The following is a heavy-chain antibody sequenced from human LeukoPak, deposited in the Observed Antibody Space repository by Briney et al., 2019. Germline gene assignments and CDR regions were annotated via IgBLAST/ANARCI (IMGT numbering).Heavy chain of an antibody. CDR1: GYSISSGYY. J-gene: IGHJ5*02. CDR3: ARGDYVHWFDP. CDR2: IYHSGST. Sequence: SETLSLTCTVSGYSISSGYYWGWTRQPPGKGLEWIGSIYHSGSTYYNPSLKSRVTISVDTSKNQFSLKLSSVTAADTAVYYCARGDYVHWFDPWGQGTLVTVSS. V-gene: IGHV4-38-2*02. D-gene: IGHD4-17*01.